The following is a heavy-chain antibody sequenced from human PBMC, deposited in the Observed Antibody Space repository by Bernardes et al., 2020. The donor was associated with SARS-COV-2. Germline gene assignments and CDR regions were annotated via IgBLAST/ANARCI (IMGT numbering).Heavy chain of an antibody. V-gene: IGHV5-10-1*01. D-gene: IGHD6-6*01. J-gene: IGHJ6*02. CDR3: ARQGGSSSRYYYYGMDV. Sequence: GGCLKISRKGSGYSLTRYWISWVRPMPGKGLEWMGRIDPSDSYTNYSPSFQGHVTISADKSISTAYLQWSSLKASDTAMYYCARQGGSSSRYYYYGMDVWGQGTTVTVSS. CDR2: IDPSDSYT. CDR1: GYSLTRYW.